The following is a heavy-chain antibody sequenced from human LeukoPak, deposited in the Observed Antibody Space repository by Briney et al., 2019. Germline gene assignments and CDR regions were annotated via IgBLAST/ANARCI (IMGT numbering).Heavy chain of an antibody. CDR2: LYTSGST. Sequence: SETLSLTCTVSDGSISSYYWSWIRQPAGKGLEWVGRLYTSGSTNYNPSLKSRVTMSVDTSKNQFSLKLSSVTAADTAVYYCASYRWVYYYDSSGPDYWGQGTLVTVSS. D-gene: IGHD3-22*01. J-gene: IGHJ4*02. V-gene: IGHV4-4*07. CDR1: DGSISSYY. CDR3: ASYRWVYYYDSSGPDY.